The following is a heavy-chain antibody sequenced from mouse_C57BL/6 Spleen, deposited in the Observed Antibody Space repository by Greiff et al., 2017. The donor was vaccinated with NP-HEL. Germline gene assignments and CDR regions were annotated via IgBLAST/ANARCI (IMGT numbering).Heavy chain of an antibody. D-gene: IGHD1-1*01. V-gene: IGHV5-9-1*02. CDR2: ISSGGDYI. Sequence: EVKLMESGEGLVKPGGSLKLSCAASGFTFSSYAMSWVRQTPEKRLEWVAYISSGGDYIYYADTVKGRFTISRDNARNTLYLQMSSLKSEDTAMYYCTRASGSPFYAMDYWGQGTSVTVSS. J-gene: IGHJ4*01. CDR1: GFTFSSYA. CDR3: TRASGSPFYAMDY.